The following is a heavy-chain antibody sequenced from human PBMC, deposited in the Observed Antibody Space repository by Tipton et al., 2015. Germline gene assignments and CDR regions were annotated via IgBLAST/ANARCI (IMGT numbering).Heavy chain of an antibody. CDR3: ARRATGGYYFDY. V-gene: IGHV6-1*01. D-gene: IGHD1-14*01. J-gene: IGHJ4*02. CDR1: GDTVSSNRAA. CDR2: TYYRSQWYN. Sequence: GLVKPSQTLLLTCAIFGDTVSSNRAAWNWIRQSPSRGLEWLGRTYYRSQWYNDYAVSVQSRITINPDTSKNQFSLQLDSVTPEDTAVYYCARRATGGYYFDYWGQGTLVTVSS.